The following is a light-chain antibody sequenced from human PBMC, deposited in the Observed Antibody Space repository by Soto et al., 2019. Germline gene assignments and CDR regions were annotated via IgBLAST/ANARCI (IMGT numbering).Light chain of an antibody. CDR3: QVRTNWSIA. CDR1: QSISSSY. Sequence: EIVLTQSPDTLSLSPGDRAALSCRASQSISSSYLAWYQQKPGQAPRLLIYDASNRATGIPARFSGTGSGTDFTLTINNLEPEDFAVYYCQVRTNWSIAFGRGTRLEIK. J-gene: IGKJ5*01. CDR2: DAS. V-gene: IGKV3-11*01.